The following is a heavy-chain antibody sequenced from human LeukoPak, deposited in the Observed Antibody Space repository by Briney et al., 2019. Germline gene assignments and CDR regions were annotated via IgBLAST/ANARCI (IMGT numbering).Heavy chain of an antibody. Sequence: GGSLRLSCAASGFTFSSYAMHWVRQDPGKGLEWVALISYDGTNKYHADSVKGRFTISRDNSKNTLYLQMNSLGTEDTAVYYCARSSDSSGYYWPGAFDIWGQGTMSTVSS. CDR3: ARSSDSSGYYWPGAFDI. CDR2: ISYDGTNK. J-gene: IGHJ3*02. V-gene: IGHV3-30*04. D-gene: IGHD3-22*01. CDR1: GFTFSSYA.